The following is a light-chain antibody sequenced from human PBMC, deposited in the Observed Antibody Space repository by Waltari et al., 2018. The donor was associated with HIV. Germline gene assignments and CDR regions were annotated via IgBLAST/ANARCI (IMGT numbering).Light chain of an antibody. V-gene: IGLV5-45*01. J-gene: IGLJ3*02. CDR2: YKSDSDR. CDR3: VIWHSSAWV. Sequence: QAVLTQPASLSASPGTSASLTCSLRSGITVDTYRIYWSQQNPGSPPQYLLKYKSDSDRQQGSGVPSRFSGSKDASANAGILLISGLQSEDEADYYCVIWHSSAWVFGGGTKLTVL. CDR1: SGITVDTYR.